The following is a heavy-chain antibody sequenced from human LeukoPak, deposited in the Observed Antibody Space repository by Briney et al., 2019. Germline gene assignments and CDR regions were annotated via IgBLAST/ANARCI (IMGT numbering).Heavy chain of an antibody. D-gene: IGHD6-13*01. Sequence: GGSLRLSCAASGFTFSTYWMSWVRQAPGKGLEWVAKIKQDGSEKYYFDSVKGRFTISRDNAKNSLYLQMNSLRAEDTAVYFCTREAAAGIDYWGQGTLVTVSS. CDR3: TREAAAGIDY. CDR1: GFTFSTYW. CDR2: IKQDGSEK. V-gene: IGHV3-7*01. J-gene: IGHJ4*02.